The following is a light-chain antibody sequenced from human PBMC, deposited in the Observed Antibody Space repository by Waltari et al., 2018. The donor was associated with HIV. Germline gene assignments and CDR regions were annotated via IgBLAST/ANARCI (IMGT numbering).Light chain of an antibody. CDR2: GSS. CDR1: SSNIGAGYD. V-gene: IGLV1-40*01. J-gene: IGLJ3*02. Sequence: QSVLTQPPSVSGAPGQRVTISCTGSSSNIGAGYDVHWYQQLPGTAPKLLIYGSSIRPVGGPDRVAGAKSGTSASLAITGLQAEDEADYYCQSYDSSLSGWVFGGGTKLTVL. CDR3: QSYDSSLSGWV.